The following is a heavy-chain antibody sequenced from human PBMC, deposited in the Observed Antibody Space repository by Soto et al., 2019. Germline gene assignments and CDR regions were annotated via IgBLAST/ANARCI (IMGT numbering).Heavy chain of an antibody. J-gene: IGHJ4*02. CDR2: VSAYNGNT. Sequence: GASVKVSCKASGYTFTSYGISWVRQAPGQGLEWMGWVSAYNGNTNYAQKLQGRVTMTTDTSTSTAYMELRSLRSDDTAVYYWARWGGGMDILGAYYFDYWGQGTLVTVSS. D-gene: IGHD3-9*01. V-gene: IGHV1-18*01. CDR3: ARWGGGMDILGAYYFDY. CDR1: GYTFTSYG.